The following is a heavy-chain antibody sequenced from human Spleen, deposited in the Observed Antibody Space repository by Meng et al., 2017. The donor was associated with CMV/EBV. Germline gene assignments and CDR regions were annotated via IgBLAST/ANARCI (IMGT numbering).Heavy chain of an antibody. CDR1: GSTFSDYE. CDR2: ISSSGFTI. Sequence: GESLKISCAASGSTFSDYEMNWVRQAPGKGLEWVSYISSSGFTIYYADSVKGRFTISRDNAKNSLHLQMNSLRAEDTAVYYCARVGCTNGICPWDYWGQGTLVTVSS. D-gene: IGHD2-8*01. CDR3: ARVGCTNGICPWDY. J-gene: IGHJ4*02. V-gene: IGHV3-48*03.